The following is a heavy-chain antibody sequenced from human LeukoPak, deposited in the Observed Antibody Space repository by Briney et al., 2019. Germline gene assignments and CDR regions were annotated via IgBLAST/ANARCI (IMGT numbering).Heavy chain of an antibody. CDR1: GSRFTSYW. J-gene: IGHJ6*04. CDR2: IDPSDSYT. V-gene: IGHV5-10-1*01. CDR3: ARQVEDIVVVVAATPHYGMDV. D-gene: IGHD2-15*01. Sequence: GASLKISCKGSGSRFTSYWISWVRQMPGKGLEWMGRIDPSDSYTNYSPSFQGHVTISADKSISTAYLQWSGLKASDTAMYYCARQVEDIVVVVAATPHYGMDVWGKGTTVTVSS.